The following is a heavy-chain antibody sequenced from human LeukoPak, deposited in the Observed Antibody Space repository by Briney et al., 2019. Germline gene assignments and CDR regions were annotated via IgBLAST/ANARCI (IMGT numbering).Heavy chain of an antibody. CDR1: GGSISSSSYY. J-gene: IGHJ4*02. CDR2: IYYSGST. CDR3: AKGPRQWYSYGFDY. V-gene: IGHV4-39*07. D-gene: IGHD5-18*01. Sequence: SETLSLTCTVSGGSISSSSYYWGWIRQPPGKGLEWIGSIYYSGSTYYNPSLKSRVTISVDTSKNQFSLKLSSVTAADTAVYYCAKGPRQWYSYGFDYWGQGTLVTVSS.